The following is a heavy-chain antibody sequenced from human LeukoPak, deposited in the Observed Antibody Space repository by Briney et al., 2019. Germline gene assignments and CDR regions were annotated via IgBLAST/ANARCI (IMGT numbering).Heavy chain of an antibody. Sequence: GGSLRLSCAASGFTFSNAWMSWVRQAPGKGLEWVGRIKSKTDGGTTDYAAPVKGRFTISRDDSKNTQYLQMNSLKTEDTAVYYCTTALYCSGGSCYSGAFDIWGQGTMVTVSS. CDR1: GFTFSNAW. V-gene: IGHV3-15*01. CDR2: IKSKTDGGTT. D-gene: IGHD2-15*01. J-gene: IGHJ3*02. CDR3: TTALYCSGGSCYSGAFDI.